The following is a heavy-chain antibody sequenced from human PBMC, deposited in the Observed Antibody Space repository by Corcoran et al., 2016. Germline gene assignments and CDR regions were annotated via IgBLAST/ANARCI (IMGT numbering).Heavy chain of an antibody. D-gene: IGHD6-19*01. Sequence: EVQLVESGGGLVQPGGSLRLSCTASGFTFSTYWMHWVRQGPGKGLVWISRLTSDGSGAAYADFAKGRFTISRDNAQNTLHLQMSCVGVEDTAVYYCARAVKENAGWDYAMDVWGQGTTVTVSS. V-gene: IGHV3-74*01. J-gene: IGHJ6*02. CDR2: LTSDGSGA. CDR1: GFTFSTYW. CDR3: ARAVKENAGWDYAMDV.